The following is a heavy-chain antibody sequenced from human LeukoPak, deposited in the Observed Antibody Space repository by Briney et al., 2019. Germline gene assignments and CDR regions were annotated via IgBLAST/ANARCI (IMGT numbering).Heavy chain of an antibody. CDR2: IDQDGREK. J-gene: IGHJ4*02. CDR1: GFTFSIFW. CDR3: ARGRYLDWLPYFFDY. D-gene: IGHD3-9*01. V-gene: IGHV3-7*01. Sequence: GGSLRLSCAASGFTFSIFWTSWVRQAPGKGLEWVANIDQDGREKSFVDSVKGRFSISRDNAKNTLYLQMNSLRVEDTAVYYCARGRYLDWLPYFFDYWGQGILVTVSS.